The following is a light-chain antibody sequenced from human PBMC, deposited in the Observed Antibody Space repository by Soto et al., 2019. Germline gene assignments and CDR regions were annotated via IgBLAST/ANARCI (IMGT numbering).Light chain of an antibody. CDR1: QSVSSN. Sequence: EIVMTQSPATLSVSPGERVTLSCRASQSVSSNLAWYQQKPGQAPRLLIYGASTRATGIPARFSGSGSGTEYTLTISGLQSEDFAVYYCHQYNIWPPLLFGGGTKVDIK. CDR3: HQYNIWPPLL. J-gene: IGKJ4*01. CDR2: GAS. V-gene: IGKV3-15*01.